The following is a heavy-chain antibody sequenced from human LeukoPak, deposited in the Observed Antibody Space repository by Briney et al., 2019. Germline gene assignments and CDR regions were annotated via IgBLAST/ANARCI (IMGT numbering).Heavy chain of an antibody. CDR2: INPNSGGT. V-gene: IGHV1-2*02. CDR3: TRYYYDSSGYLDAFDI. CDR1: GYTFTGYY. J-gene: IGHJ3*02. D-gene: IGHD3-22*01. Sequence: ASVKVSCKASGYTFTGYYMHWGRQAPGQGLEWMGWINPNSGGTNYAQKFQGRVTMTRDTSISTAYMELSRLRSDDTAVYFCTRYYYDSSGYLDAFDIWGQGTMVTVSS.